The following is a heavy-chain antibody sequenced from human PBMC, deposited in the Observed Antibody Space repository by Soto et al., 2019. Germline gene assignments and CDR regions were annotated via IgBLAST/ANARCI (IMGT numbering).Heavy chain of an antibody. CDR2: IYWNDEK. CDR1: GFSLTTSGVG. Sequence: PTLVKPTQTLTLTCTFSGFSLTTSGVGVGWIRQPPGKALEWLALIYWNDEKRYSPSLKNRLTITKDTSRNQVVLTMTNMDPVDTATYYCAHRLRWLANFDYWGQGTLVTVSS. V-gene: IGHV2-5*01. J-gene: IGHJ4*02. D-gene: IGHD6-19*01. CDR3: AHRLRWLANFDY.